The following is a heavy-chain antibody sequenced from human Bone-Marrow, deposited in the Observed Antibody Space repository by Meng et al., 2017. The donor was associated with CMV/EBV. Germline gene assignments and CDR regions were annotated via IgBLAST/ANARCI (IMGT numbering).Heavy chain of an antibody. Sequence: GGSLRLSCTASGFTFGDYAMSWVRQAPGKGLEWVGFIRSKAYGGTTEYAASVKGRFTISRDDSKSIAYLQMNSLKTEDTAVYYCTRVPGNYGGHSEFDYWGQGTRVTVSS. V-gene: IGHV3-49*04. D-gene: IGHD4-23*01. CDR1: GFTFGDYA. CDR2: IRSKAYGGTT. CDR3: TRVPGNYGGHSEFDY. J-gene: IGHJ4*02.